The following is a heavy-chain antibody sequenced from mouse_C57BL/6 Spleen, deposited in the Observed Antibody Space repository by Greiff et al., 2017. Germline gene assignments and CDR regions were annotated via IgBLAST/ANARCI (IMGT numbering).Heavy chain of an antibody. Sequence: VHVKQSGPELVKPGASVKIPCKASGYTFTDYNMDWVKQSHGKSLEWIGDINPNNGGTNYNQKFKGKATLTVDKSSSTAYMELRSLTSEDTAVYYCARRWDVDYYAMDYWGQGTSVTVSS. J-gene: IGHJ4*01. V-gene: IGHV1-18*01. CDR1: GYTFTDYN. CDR3: ARRWDVDYYAMDY. CDR2: INPNNGGT. D-gene: IGHD4-1*01.